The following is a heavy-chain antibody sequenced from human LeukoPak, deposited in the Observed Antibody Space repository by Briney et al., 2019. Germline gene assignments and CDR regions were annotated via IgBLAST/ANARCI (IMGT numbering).Heavy chain of an antibody. V-gene: IGHV3-23*01. CDR1: GFTFSTYA. Sequence: GGSQRLSCAASGFTFSTYAMSWVRQAPGKGLEWVSAISGSGGSTYYADSVKGRFTISRDNSENTLYLQMNSLRAEDTAAYYCAKVLSEYQLLSGKYYYYGMDVWGQGTTVTVSS. CDR3: AKVLSEYQLLSGKYYYYGMDV. CDR2: ISGSGGST. D-gene: IGHD2-2*01. J-gene: IGHJ6*02.